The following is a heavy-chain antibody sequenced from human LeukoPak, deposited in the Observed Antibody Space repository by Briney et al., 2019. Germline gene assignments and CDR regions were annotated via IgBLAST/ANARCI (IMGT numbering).Heavy chain of an antibody. V-gene: IGHV3-30*01. CDR3: ARAPGLSSGWYEDYYYSMDV. D-gene: IGHD6-19*01. J-gene: IGHJ6*03. CDR1: GFTFSSYA. CDR2: ILYDGSNK. Sequence: GGSLRLSCAASGFTFSSYAMHWVRQAPGKGLEWVAVILYDGSNKHYADSVKGRFTISRDNSKNTLYLQMNSLRAEDTAVYYCARAPGLSSGWYEDYYYSMDVWGKGTTVTVSS.